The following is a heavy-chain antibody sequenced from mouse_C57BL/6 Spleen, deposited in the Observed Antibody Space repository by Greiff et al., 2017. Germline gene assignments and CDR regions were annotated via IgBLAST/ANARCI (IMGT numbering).Heavy chain of an antibody. J-gene: IGHJ1*03. V-gene: IGHV5-17*01. CDR3: ARFGPDHEGYFDV. CDR2: ISSGSSTI. Sequence: EVQLVESGGGLVKPGGSLKLSCAASGFTFSDYGMHWVRQAPEKGLEWVAYISSGSSTIYYADTVKGRFPISRDNAKNTLFLQMTSLRSEDTAMYYCARFGPDHEGYFDVWGTGTTVTVSS. CDR1: GFTFSDYG.